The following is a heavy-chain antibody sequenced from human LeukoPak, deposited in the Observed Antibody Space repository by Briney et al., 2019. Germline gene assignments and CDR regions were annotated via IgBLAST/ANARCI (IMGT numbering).Heavy chain of an antibody. Sequence: GGSLRLSCEASGFTFSSYAMHWVRQAPGKGLEWVAVISYDGSNKYYADSVKGRFTISRENAKNVLYLQMSSLRVEDTAVYYCVREIRETVITRHYYYGIDVWGQGTTVTVSS. V-gene: IGHV3-30*14. D-gene: IGHD1-7*01. J-gene: IGHJ6*02. CDR2: ISYDGSNK. CDR3: VREIRETVITRHYYYGIDV. CDR1: GFTFSSYA.